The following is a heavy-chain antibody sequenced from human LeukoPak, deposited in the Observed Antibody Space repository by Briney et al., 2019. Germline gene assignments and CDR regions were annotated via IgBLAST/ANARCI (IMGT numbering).Heavy chain of an antibody. J-gene: IGHJ5*02. V-gene: IGHV4-39*01. D-gene: IGHD3-9*01. CDR3: ARLPTGYPNWFDP. CDR2: INYGGSGST. CDR1: GGSISSSSYY. Sequence: SETLSLTCTVSGGSISSSSYYWGWIRQPPGKGLEWIGNINYGGSGSTYYNPSLKSRVTISVDTSRSQFSPKLNSVTAADTAVYYCARLPTGYPNWFDPWGQGTLVTVSS.